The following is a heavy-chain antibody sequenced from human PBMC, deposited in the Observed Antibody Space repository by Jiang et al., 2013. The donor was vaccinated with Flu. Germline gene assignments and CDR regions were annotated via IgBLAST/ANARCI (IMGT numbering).Heavy chain of an antibody. CDR1: GDTISETIYY. D-gene: IGHD5-24*01. J-gene: IGHJ6*01. Sequence: GSGLVKPSETLSLTCTVSGDTISETIYYWGWIRQPSGKGLEWIGTVYYDGTTYYNPSLKSRVTISVDTSKNQFSLKLSSVTAADTAVYYCARRRDGYKYYYGMDV. CDR3: ARRRDGYKYYYGMDV. CDR2: VYYDGTT. V-gene: IGHV4-39*01.